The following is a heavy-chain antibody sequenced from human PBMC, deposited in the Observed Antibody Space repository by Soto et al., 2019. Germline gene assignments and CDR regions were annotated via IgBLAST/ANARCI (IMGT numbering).Heavy chain of an antibody. D-gene: IGHD4-4*01. CDR3: ARGDDFSDGFDY. CDR1: GGSISSGDFY. V-gene: IGHV4-30-4*01. Sequence: ASETLSLTCTVSGGSISSGDFYWSWIRQPPGKGLELIGNIYYSGSTYYNPSLRSRAIMSVDTSQNQFSLKLSSLTAADTAVYFCARGDDFSDGFDYWGQGALVTVSS. J-gene: IGHJ4*02. CDR2: IYYSGST.